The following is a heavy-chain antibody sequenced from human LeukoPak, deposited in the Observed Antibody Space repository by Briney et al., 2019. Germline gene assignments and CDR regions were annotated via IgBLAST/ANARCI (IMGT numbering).Heavy chain of an antibody. Sequence: SETLSLTCTVSGGSISSGSYYWSWIRQPAGKGLEWIGRIYTSGSTNYNPSLKSRVTISVDTSKNQFSLKLSSVTAADTAVYYCARLKWSGKAFDIWGQGTMVTVSS. V-gene: IGHV4-61*02. CDR3: ARLKWSGKAFDI. D-gene: IGHD2-15*01. CDR2: IYTSGST. CDR1: GGSISSGSYY. J-gene: IGHJ3*02.